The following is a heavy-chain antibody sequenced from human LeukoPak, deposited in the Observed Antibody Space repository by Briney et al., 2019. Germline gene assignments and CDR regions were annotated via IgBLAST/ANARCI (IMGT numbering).Heavy chain of an antibody. V-gene: IGHV3-23*01. Sequence: PGGSLRLSCVASGFTFSTSGMSWVRQAPGKGLEWVSSISGSGGSTTCADPVKGRFTISRDNSKNTLFLQMSSLRAEDTAVYYCAKDSITWKYWGQGTLVTVSS. J-gene: IGHJ4*02. CDR3: AKDSITWKY. D-gene: IGHD6-13*01. CDR1: GFTFSTSG. CDR2: ISGSGGST.